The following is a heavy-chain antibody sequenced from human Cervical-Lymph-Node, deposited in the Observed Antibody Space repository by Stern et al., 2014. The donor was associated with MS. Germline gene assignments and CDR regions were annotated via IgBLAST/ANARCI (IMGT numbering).Heavy chain of an antibody. D-gene: IGHD2-15*01. Sequence: QMQLVQSGAEVKKPGSSVKVSCKSSGDTFSTHAISWVRQAPGQGLERMGRIIPILDITDYAQKFQGRLTIDADESTSTAYMELSSLTPDDTAVYYCAREKSDCSGGSCFLSLDYWGQGTLVTVSS. CDR1: GDTFSTHA. CDR2: IIPILDIT. CDR3: AREKSDCSGGSCFLSLDY. J-gene: IGHJ4*02. V-gene: IGHV1-69*09.